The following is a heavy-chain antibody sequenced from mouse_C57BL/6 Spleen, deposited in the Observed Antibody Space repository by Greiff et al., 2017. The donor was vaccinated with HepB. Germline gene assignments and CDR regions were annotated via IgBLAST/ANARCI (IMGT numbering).Heavy chain of an antibody. CDR2: ILPGSGST. D-gene: IGHD1-1*01. V-gene: IGHV1-9*01. Sequence: QVQLKQSGAELMKPGASVKLSCKATGYTFTGYWIEWVKQRPGHGLEWIGEILPGSGSTNYNEKFKGKATLTADTSSNTAYMTLSSLTTEDSSIYYSAHYYGSSYQCAMDYWGQGTSVTVSS. J-gene: IGHJ4*01. CDR3: AHYYGSSYQCAMDY. CDR1: GYTFTGYW.